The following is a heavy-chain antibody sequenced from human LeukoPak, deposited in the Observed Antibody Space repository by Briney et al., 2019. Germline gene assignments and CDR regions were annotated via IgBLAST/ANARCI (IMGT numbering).Heavy chain of an antibody. D-gene: IGHD1-26*01. CDR2: ISAYDGYT. Sequence: ASVKVSCKASGYIFTKYGFTWVRQAPGQGLEWMGWISAYDGYTNHAQKFQGRVTMTTDVSTSTAYMELRSLRSEDTAVYYCATVGVGATGDNWFDPWGQGTLVTVSS. CDR3: ATVGVGATGDNWFDP. J-gene: IGHJ5*02. V-gene: IGHV1-18*01. CDR1: GYIFTKYG.